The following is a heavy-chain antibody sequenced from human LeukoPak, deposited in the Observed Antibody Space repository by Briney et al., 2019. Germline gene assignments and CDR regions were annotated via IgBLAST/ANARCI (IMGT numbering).Heavy chain of an antibody. CDR2: ISASNGNT. D-gene: IGHD1-26*01. CDR1: GGTFSSYA. J-gene: IGHJ5*02. V-gene: IGHV1-18*01. Sequence: ASVEVSCKASGGTFSSYAISWVRQAPGQGLEWMGWISASNGNTNYAQKLHGRVTMTTDTSTNTVYMELRSLRFDDTAVYYCARDLAGVVGVTAWFDPWGQGTLVTVSS. CDR3: ARDLAGVVGVTAWFDP.